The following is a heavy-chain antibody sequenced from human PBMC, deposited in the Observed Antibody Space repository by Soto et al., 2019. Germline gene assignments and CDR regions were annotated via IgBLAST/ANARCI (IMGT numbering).Heavy chain of an antibody. CDR3: ARASVGATNNWNEFDY. V-gene: IGHV3-21*01. Sequence: PGGSLRLSCAASGFTFSSYSMNWVRQAPGKGLEWVSSISSSSSYIHYADSVKGRFTISRDNAKNSLYLQMNSLRAEDTAVYYCARASVGATNNWNEFDYWGQGTLVTVSS. D-gene: IGHD1-20*01. CDR2: ISSSSSYI. J-gene: IGHJ4*02. CDR1: GFTFSSYS.